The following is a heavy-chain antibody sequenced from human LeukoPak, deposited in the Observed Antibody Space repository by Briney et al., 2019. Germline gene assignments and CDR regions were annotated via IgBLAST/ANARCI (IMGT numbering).Heavy chain of an antibody. J-gene: IGHJ6*02. Sequence: EASVQVSCKASGYTFTSYDINWVRQATGQGLEWMGWMNPNSGNTGYAQKFQGRVTMTRNTSISTAYMELSSLRSEDTAVYYCAGITMVRGVIDPDYYYGMDVWGQGTTVTVSS. V-gene: IGHV1-8*01. CDR1: GYTFTSYD. CDR3: AGITMVRGVIDPDYYYGMDV. D-gene: IGHD3-10*01. CDR2: MNPNSGNT.